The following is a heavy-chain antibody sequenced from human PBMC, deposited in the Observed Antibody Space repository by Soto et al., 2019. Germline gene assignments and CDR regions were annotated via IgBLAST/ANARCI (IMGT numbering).Heavy chain of an antibody. CDR1: GDSVSSNSAA. D-gene: IGHD3-3*01. Sequence: SQTLSLTCALSGDSVSSNSAAWNWIRQSPSRGLEWLGRTYYRSKWYNDYAVSVKSRITINPDTSKNQFSLQLNSVTPEETAVYYCARGDSPLTGGYDFWGLDYWGQGTLVTVSS. V-gene: IGHV6-1*01. J-gene: IGHJ4*02. CDR2: TYYRSKWYN. CDR3: ARGDSPLTGGYDFWGLDY.